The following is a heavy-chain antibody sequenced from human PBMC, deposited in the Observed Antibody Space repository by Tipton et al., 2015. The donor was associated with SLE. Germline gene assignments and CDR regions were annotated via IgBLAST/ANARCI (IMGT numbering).Heavy chain of an antibody. J-gene: IGHJ4*02. CDR3: ATGPHYGGTFRGGCDH. V-gene: IGHV4-4*07. CDR1: GGSISSYY. CDR2: IYTNENT. D-gene: IGHD4/OR15-4a*01. Sequence: TLSLTCTVSGGSISSYYWSWIRQPAGGGLEWIGGIYTNENTNYNPSLKGRVTMSVDTSKNHFSLKLISVTAADTAVYYCATGPHYGGTFRGGCDHWGQGTLVTVSS.